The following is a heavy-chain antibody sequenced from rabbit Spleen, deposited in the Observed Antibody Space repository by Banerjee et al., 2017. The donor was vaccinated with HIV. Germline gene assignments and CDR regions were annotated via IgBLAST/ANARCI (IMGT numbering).Heavy chain of an antibody. D-gene: IGHD8-1*01. V-gene: IGHV1S45*01. CDR1: GFSFGDRDV. CDR2: INVATGKP. CDR3: ARDAASSFSNYGMDL. Sequence: QEQLVESEGGLVQPEGSLTLTCTASGFSFGDRDVMCWVRQAPGKGLEWIACINVATGKPVYATWAKGRFTISKTSSTTVTLQMTSLTAADTATYFCARDAASSFSNYGMDLWGQGTLVTVS. J-gene: IGHJ6*01.